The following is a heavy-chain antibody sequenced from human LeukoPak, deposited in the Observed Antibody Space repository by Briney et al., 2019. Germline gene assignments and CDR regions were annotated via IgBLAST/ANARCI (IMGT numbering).Heavy chain of an antibody. CDR1: GFTFSDYG. J-gene: IGHJ3*01. CDR3: ARAGGSRYGYAFDV. Sequence: GGSLRLSCVASGFTFSDYGMHWVRQAPGKGLGWVAVIWHDGSNKYYADSVKGRFTISRDNSENTLYLQMNSLRVEDTALFYCARAGGSRYGYAFDVWGQGTLVTVSS. V-gene: IGHV3-33*01. CDR2: IWHDGSNK. D-gene: IGHD5-12*01.